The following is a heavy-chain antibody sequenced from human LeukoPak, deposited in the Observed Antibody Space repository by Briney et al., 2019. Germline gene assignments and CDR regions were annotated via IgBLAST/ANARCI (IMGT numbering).Heavy chain of an antibody. Sequence: ASVKVSCEASGYTFTGYYIHWVRQAPGQRLEWMGWSNPNRGDANYAQNFQGRVTMTRDTSINTAYMELRRLRSDDTAVYYCARYGSAWEFDYWGQGTPVTVSS. CDR3: ARYGSAWEFDY. CDR1: GYTFTGYY. V-gene: IGHV1-2*02. CDR2: SNPNRGDA. D-gene: IGHD6-19*01. J-gene: IGHJ4*02.